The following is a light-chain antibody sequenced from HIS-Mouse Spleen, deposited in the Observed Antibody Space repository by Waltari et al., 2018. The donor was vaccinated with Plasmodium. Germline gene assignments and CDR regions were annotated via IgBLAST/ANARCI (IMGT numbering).Light chain of an antibody. J-gene: IGLJ3*02. Sequence: SYELTQPPSVSVSPGQTDRITCSGDALPKKYAYWYQQKSGQAPVLVIDEDSKRPSGIPERFSGSSSGTMATVTISGAQVEDEADYYCYSTDSSGNHRVFGGGTKLTVL. CDR1: ALPKKY. CDR2: EDS. CDR3: YSTDSSGNHRV. V-gene: IGLV3-10*01.